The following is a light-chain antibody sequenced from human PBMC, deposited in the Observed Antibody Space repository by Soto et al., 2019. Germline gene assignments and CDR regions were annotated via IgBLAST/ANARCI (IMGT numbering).Light chain of an antibody. CDR2: GAS. V-gene: IGKV3-20*01. CDR3: QQYSRAPLT. CDR1: QSVSDKY. J-gene: IGKJ1*01. Sequence: EIVLTQSPGTLSLSPGERPTLSCRASQSVSDKYLAWYQQKPGQAPRLFISGASSRATGIPDRFSASGSGTDFTLTISRLEAEDVAVYYGQQYSRAPLTFGQGTKVDIK.